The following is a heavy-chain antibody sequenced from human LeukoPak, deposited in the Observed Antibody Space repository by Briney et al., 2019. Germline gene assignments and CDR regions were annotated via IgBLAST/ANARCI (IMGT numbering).Heavy chain of an antibody. D-gene: IGHD3-16*01. CDR1: GFTFSTYS. CDR3: ARDRGGFGMDV. CDR2: ISSSSSYT. J-gene: IGHJ6*02. V-gene: IGHV3-21*01. Sequence: GGSLRLSCAVSGFTFSTYSMNWVRQAPGKGLEWVSSISSSSSYTYYADSVKGRFTISRDNAKNSLYLQMSSPRAEDTAVYYCARDRGGFGMDVWGQGTTVTVSS.